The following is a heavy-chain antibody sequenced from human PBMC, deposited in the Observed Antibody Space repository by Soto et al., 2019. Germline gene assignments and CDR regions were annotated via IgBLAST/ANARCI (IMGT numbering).Heavy chain of an antibody. CDR3: ARVYTRDSSGYYSEWFDP. J-gene: IGHJ5*02. Sequence: SVKVSCKASGGTFSGYAISWVRQAPGQGLEWMGGIIPIFGTANYAQKFQGRATITADESTSTAYMELSSLRSEDTAVYYCARVYTRDSSGYYSEWFDPWGQGTLVTVSS. CDR1: GGTFSGYA. V-gene: IGHV1-69*13. CDR2: IIPIFGTA. D-gene: IGHD3-22*01.